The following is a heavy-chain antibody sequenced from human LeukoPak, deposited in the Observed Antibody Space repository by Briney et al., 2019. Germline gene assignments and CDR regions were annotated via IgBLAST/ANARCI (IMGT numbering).Heavy chain of an antibody. V-gene: IGHV4-59*01. CDR3: AREARLGSGSYYLFDY. J-gene: IGHJ4*02. D-gene: IGHD3-10*01. CDR1: GGSISSYY. Sequence: SETLSLTCTVSGGSISSYYWSWIRQPPGQGLEWIGYIYYSGSTNYSPSLKSRVTISVDTSKNQFSLKLSSVTAADTAVYYCAREARLGSGSYYLFDYWGQGTLVTVSS. CDR2: IYYSGST.